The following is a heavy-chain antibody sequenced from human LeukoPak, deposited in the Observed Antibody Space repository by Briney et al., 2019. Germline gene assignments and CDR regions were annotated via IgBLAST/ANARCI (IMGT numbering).Heavy chain of an antibody. V-gene: IGHV4-4*02. CDR2: IYHSGST. CDR3: ARDGTYGSGSYSSWFDP. D-gene: IGHD3-10*01. CDR1: GGSISSSNW. Sequence: PSETLSLTCAVSGGSISSSNWWSWVRQPPGKGLEWIGEIYHSGSTNYNPSLKSRVTISVDKSKNQFSLKLSSVTAADTAVYYCARDGTYGSGSYSSWFDPWGQGTLATVSS. J-gene: IGHJ5*02.